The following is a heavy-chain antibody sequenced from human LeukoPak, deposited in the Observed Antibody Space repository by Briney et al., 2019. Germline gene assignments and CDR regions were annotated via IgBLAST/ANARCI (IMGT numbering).Heavy chain of an antibody. CDR1: RFTFDDYA. D-gene: IGHD5-24*01. CDR3: AKDTGGYNFAFDI. CDR2: ISWNSGTI. J-gene: IGHJ3*02. Sequence: GGSLRLSCAASRFTFDDYAMHGVRQAPGKGLEWVSGISWNSGTIGYADSVKGRFTISRDNAKNSLYLQMISLRAEDMALYYCAKDTGGYNFAFDIWGQGTMVTVSS. V-gene: IGHV3-9*03.